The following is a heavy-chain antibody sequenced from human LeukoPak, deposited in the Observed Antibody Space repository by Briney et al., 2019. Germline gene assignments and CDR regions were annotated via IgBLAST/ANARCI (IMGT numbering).Heavy chain of an antibody. D-gene: IGHD2/OR15-2a*01. Sequence: SETLSLTCTISGGSISSYYGTWIRQPPGKGLDYIGYIYHTGSTNYSPSLQSRVTISADTSKNQFSLKLTSVSAADTAVYYCARHSLHFYGPKKTPWPGAVDVWGQGTTVTVSS. J-gene: IGHJ6*02. V-gene: IGHV4-59*01. CDR3: ARHSLHFYGPKKTPWPGAVDV. CDR1: GGSISSYY. CDR2: IYHTGST.